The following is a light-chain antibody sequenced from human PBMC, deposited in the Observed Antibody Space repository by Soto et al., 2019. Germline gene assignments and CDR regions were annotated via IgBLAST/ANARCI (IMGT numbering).Light chain of an antibody. V-gene: IGKV3-15*01. CDR3: QQRSNGPIT. CDR1: QSVNSN. Sequence: EIMMTQSPVTLSVSPGERATLSCRASQSVNSNLAWYQQKPGQAPRLLIYGASTRATGIPASFIGNGSGTEFTLTASSLQPEDFAVYYCQQRSNGPITFGQGTRLEIK. J-gene: IGKJ5*01. CDR2: GAS.